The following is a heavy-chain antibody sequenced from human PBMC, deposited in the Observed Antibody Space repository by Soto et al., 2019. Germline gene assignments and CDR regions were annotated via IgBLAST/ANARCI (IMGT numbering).Heavy chain of an antibody. V-gene: IGHV4-4*07. CDR1: GGSITSYY. CDR3: ARTSSSWYHFDF. D-gene: IGHD6-13*01. CDR2: IYTSGST. Sequence: SETLSLTCTVSGGSITSYYWSWIRQPVGRGLEWIGRIYTSGSTNYNPSLKSRVTMSVDRSKNQFSLRLSSATAADTAVYYCARTSSSWYHFDFWGQGTLVTVS. J-gene: IGHJ4*02.